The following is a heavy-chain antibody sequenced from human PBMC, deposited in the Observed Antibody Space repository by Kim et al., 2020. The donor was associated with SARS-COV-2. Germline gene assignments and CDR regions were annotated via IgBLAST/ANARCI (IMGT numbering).Heavy chain of an antibody. V-gene: IGHV3-48*04. Sequence: GGSLRLSCAASGFTFSSYSMNWVRQAPGKGLEWVSYISSSSSTIYYADSVKGRFTISRDNAKNSLYLQMNSLRAEDTAVYYCARNYDSSVRNSDHFDYWGQGTLVTVSS. J-gene: IGHJ4*02. CDR3: ARNYDSSVRNSDHFDY. CDR2: ISSSSSTI. D-gene: IGHD3-22*01. CDR1: GFTFSSYS.